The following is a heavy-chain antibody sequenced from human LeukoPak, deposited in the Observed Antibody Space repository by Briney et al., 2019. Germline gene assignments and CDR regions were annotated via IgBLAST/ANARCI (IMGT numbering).Heavy chain of an antibody. CDR3: AKEGYPYYYYMDV. CDR2: IWYGGSNK. Sequence: GGSLRLSCVVSGFTVSDYWVSWVRKAPGKGLEWVAVIWYGGSNKYYADSVKGRFTISRDNSKNTLYLQMNSLRAEDTAVYYCAKEGYPYYYYMDVWGKGTTVTVSS. CDR1: GFTVSDYW. J-gene: IGHJ6*03. D-gene: IGHD6-13*01. V-gene: IGHV3-30*02.